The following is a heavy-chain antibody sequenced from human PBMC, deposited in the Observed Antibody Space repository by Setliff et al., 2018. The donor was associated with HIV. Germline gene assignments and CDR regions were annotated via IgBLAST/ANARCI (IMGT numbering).Heavy chain of an antibody. Sequence: LSLTCTVSDDSINGYYWSWLQQPPGKGLDWIGCIYKTGTTRYSPSLESRVTISIDTSRNHFSLNLKSVTAADTAIYYCARISSRTASSGILFDHWGQGTLVTVSS. D-gene: IGHD2-21*02. CDR3: ARISSRTASSGILFDH. V-gene: IGHV4-4*09. CDR1: DDSINGYY. CDR2: IYKTGTT. J-gene: IGHJ4*02.